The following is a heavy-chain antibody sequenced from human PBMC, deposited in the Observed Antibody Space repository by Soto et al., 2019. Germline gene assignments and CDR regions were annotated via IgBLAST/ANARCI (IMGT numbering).Heavy chain of an antibody. CDR2: IYYSGST. V-gene: IGHV4-59*01. CDR1: GGSMSRYY. J-gene: IGHJ5*02. D-gene: IGHD1-7*01. Sequence: SETLSLTCTVSGGSMSRYYWIWIRQAPGKGLEWIGYIYYSGSTNYNPSLKSRVTISVDTSKNQFSLKLSSVTAADTAVYYCAGGITGTFGTFGWFDPWGQGTLVTVSS. CDR3: AGGITGTFGTFGWFDP.